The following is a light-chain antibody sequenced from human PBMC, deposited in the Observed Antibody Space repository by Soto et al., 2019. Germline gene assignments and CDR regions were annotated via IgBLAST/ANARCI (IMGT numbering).Light chain of an antibody. CDR1: QSISSY. J-gene: IGKJ3*01. Sequence: DIQMTQSPSSLSASVGDRVTITCRASQSISSYLNWYQQKPGKAPKLLIYAASSLQSGVPSRFSGSGSGTDFTLIISSLQPVDFATYYCQQSYCTLITFGPGTKVDIK. CDR2: AAS. CDR3: QQSYCTLIT. V-gene: IGKV1-39*01.